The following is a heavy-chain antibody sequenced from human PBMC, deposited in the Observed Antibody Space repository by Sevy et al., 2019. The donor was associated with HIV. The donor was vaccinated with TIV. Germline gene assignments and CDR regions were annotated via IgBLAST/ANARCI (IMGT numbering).Heavy chain of an antibody. D-gene: IGHD4-17*01. CDR2: INHSGST. V-gene: IGHV4-34*01. CDR3: ARGRSVNKWGMAHHLSYYYHYYMDV. CDR1: GGSFSGYY. J-gene: IGHJ6*03. Sequence: SETLSLTCAVYGGSFSGYYWSWIRQPPGKGLEWIGEINHSGSTNYNPSLKSRVTISVDTSKNQFSLKLSSVTAADTAVYYCARGRSVNKWGMAHHLSYYYHYYMDVWGKGTTVTVSS.